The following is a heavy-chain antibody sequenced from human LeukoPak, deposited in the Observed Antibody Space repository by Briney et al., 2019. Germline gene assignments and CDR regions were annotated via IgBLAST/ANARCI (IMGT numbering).Heavy chain of an antibody. D-gene: IGHD3-9*01. Sequence: PGGSLRLSCAASGFTFSSYGMHWVRQAPGKGLEWVAFIRYDGSNKYYADSVKGRFTISRDNSKNTLYLQMNSQRAEDTAVYYCASLYDILTGYSPNAFDIWGQGTMVTVSS. CDR3: ASLYDILTGYSPNAFDI. CDR2: IRYDGSNK. CDR1: GFTFSSYG. J-gene: IGHJ3*02. V-gene: IGHV3-30*02.